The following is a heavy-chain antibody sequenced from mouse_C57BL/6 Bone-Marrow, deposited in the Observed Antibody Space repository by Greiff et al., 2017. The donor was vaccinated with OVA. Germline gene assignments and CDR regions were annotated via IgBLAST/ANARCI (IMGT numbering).Heavy chain of an antibody. CDR3: ARHEDGYYASYFDY. Sequence: VQVVESGPELVKPGASVKISCKASGYAFGSSWMNWVKQRPGQGLEWIGRIYPGDGDTNYNGKFKGKATLTADKSSSTAYMQLSSLTSEDSAVYFCARHEDGYYASYFDYWGQGTSLTVSS. J-gene: IGHJ2*02. V-gene: IGHV1-82*01. D-gene: IGHD2-3*01. CDR2: IYPGDGDT. CDR1: GYAFGSSW.